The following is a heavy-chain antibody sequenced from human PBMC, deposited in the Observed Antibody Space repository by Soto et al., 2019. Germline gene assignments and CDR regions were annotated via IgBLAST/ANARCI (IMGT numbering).Heavy chain of an antibody. Sequence: ASVKVSWKASGYTFTSYYMHWVRQAPGQGLEWMGIINPSGGSTSYAQKFQGRVTMTRDTSTSTVYMELSSLRSEDTAVYYCARDRLVNSGYEKYYYYGMDVWGQGTTVTGSS. J-gene: IGHJ6*02. CDR3: ARDRLVNSGYEKYYYYGMDV. CDR1: GYTFTSYY. V-gene: IGHV1-46*01. D-gene: IGHD5-12*01. CDR2: INPSGGST.